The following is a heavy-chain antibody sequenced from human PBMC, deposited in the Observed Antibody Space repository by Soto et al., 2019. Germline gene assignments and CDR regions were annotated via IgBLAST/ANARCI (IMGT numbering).Heavy chain of an antibody. V-gene: IGHV4-30-2*01. CDR1: GGSLSSGSFS. CDR3: ARGGGSTDYVANYYFDY. D-gene: IGHD4-17*01. Sequence: QLRLQESGSGLVKPSQTLSLTCTVSGGSLSSGSFSWGWIRQPPGKGLEWIGYINYSGNTYYNPSPRRRVTLSRDMSTNQFSLKLGSGTAADTAVYYCARGGGSTDYVANYYFDYWGRGTLVTVSS. J-gene: IGHJ4*02. CDR2: INYSGNT.